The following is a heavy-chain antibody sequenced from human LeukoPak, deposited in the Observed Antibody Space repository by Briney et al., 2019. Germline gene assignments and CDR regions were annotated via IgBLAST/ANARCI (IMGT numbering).Heavy chain of an antibody. CDR2: IYSSGSS. CDR3: ARGLPYSSGWPSDY. J-gene: IGHJ4*02. Sequence: SETLSLTCSVSGDSTSTYYWSWIRQPAGKGLEWIGRIYSSGSSNYNPSLRSRVTMSVDTSKNQFSLRLSSVTAADTAMYYCARGLPYSSGWPSDYWGQGTLVTVSS. D-gene: IGHD6-19*01. CDR1: GDSTSTYY. V-gene: IGHV4-4*07.